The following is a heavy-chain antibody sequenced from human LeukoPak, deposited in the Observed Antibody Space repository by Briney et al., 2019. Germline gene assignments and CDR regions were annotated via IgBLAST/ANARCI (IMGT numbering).Heavy chain of an antibody. CDR1: GFTFSSYA. CDR3: AKRNDFWSGYYPFDP. D-gene: IGHD3-3*01. Sequence: GGSLRLSCAASGFTFSSYAMSWVRQAPGKGLEWVSAISASGNNKEYADSVRGRFTISRDNSKNTLYLQMNSLRAEDTAVYYCAKRNDFWSGYYPFDPWGQGTPVTVSS. J-gene: IGHJ5*02. V-gene: IGHV3-23*01. CDR2: ISASGNNK.